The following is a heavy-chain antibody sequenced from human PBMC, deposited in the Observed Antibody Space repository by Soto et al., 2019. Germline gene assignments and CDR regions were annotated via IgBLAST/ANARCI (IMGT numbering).Heavy chain of an antibody. CDR1: GYTFTSYG. CDR3: ARVTCSGGRCYCFDY. V-gene: IGHV1-18*01. D-gene: IGHD2-15*01. Sequence: ASVKVSCKASGYTFTSYGISWVRQAPGQGLEWMGWINANNVNTNYAQKLQDRVTMTTDTSTNTVYMELRSLRSDDTAVYYCARVTCSGGRCYCFDYWGQGTLVTVSS. CDR2: INANNVNT. J-gene: IGHJ4*02.